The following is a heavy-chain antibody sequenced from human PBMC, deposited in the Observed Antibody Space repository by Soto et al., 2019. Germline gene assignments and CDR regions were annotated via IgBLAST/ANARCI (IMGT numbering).Heavy chain of an antibody. D-gene: IGHD6-13*01. CDR1: GYTFTSYA. V-gene: IGHV1-3*01. CDR2: INAGNGNT. Sequence: QVQLVQSGAEVKKPGASVKVSCKASGYTFTSYAMHWVRQAPGQRLEWMGWINAGNGNTKYSQKFQGRVTITRDTSANTAYMELSSLRSEDTAVYYCARDNGLQYSSSWGAIDYWGQGTLVTVSS. CDR3: ARDNGLQYSSSWGAIDY. J-gene: IGHJ4*02.